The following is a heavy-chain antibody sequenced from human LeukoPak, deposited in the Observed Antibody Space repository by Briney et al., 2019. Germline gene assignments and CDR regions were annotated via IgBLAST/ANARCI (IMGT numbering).Heavy chain of an antibody. J-gene: IGHJ6*02. CDR1: GGSISSSSYS. Sequence: PSETLSLTCTVSGGSISSSSYSWGWIRQPPGKGLEWIGSIYYSGSTYYNPSLKSRVTISVDTSKNQFSLKLSSVTAADTAVYYCARGGTYYDFWSGYYSGYYYYGMDVWGQGTTVTVSS. CDR3: ARGGTYYDFWSGYYSGYYYYGMDV. V-gene: IGHV4-39*01. CDR2: IYYSGST. D-gene: IGHD3-3*01.